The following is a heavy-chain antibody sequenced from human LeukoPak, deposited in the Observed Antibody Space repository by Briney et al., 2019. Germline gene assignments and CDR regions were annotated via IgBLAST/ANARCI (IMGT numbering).Heavy chain of an antibody. V-gene: IGHV3-48*01. CDR1: GFTFSDYS. D-gene: IGHD5-24*01. J-gene: IGHJ4*02. CDR3: ARDYKYALDN. CDR2: IGIDSGNT. Sequence: GGSLRLSCAASGFTFSDYSMNWVREASGKGLEWISYIGIDSGNTNYADSVKGRFTISGDKAKNSLYLQMNSLRVEDTAVYYCARDYKYALDNWGQGTLVTVSS.